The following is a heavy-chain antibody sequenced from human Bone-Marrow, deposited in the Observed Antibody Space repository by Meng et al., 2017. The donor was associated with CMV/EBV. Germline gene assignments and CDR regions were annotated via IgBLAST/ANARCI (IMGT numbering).Heavy chain of an antibody. V-gene: IGHV3-7*01. CDR2: IKQDGSEK. Sequence: GESLNISCAASGFTFSSSWMTWVRQAPGKGLEWVANIKQDGSEKYYVDSVKGRFTISRDNAKNSLFLQMNSLRAEDTAGYYCARYRTTGDYWGQGTLVTVSS. D-gene: IGHD1-1*01. CDR1: GFTFSSSW. J-gene: IGHJ4*02. CDR3: ARYRTTGDY.